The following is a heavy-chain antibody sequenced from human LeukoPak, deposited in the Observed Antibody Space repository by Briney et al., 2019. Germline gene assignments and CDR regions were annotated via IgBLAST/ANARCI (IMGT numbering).Heavy chain of an antibody. CDR1: GFTFSSYA. CDR3: ARLTGSSGWNERSAFDY. V-gene: IGHV3-23*01. D-gene: IGHD6-19*01. Sequence: GGSLKLSCAASGFTFSSYAMSWVRQAPRKGLEWVSVISASGGSTYDADSVKGRFTISRDNSKNNLYPQMNSLRAEDTALYYCARLTGSSGWNERSAFDYWGQGTLVTVSS. J-gene: IGHJ4*02. CDR2: ISASGGST.